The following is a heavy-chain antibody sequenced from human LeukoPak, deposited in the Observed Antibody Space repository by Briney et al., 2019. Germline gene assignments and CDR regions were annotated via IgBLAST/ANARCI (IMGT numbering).Heavy chain of an antibody. V-gene: IGHV4-4*07. D-gene: IGHD2-2*01. CDR3: ARGQSPPYCSSTSCYSSDYGMDV. Sequence: PSETLSLTCTVSVGSISSYYWSWIRQPAGTGLEGIGRIYTSGSTNYNPYLKSRVTMSVDPSKNQLSLKLSSVTAADTAVYYCARGQSPPYCSSTSCYSSDYGMDVWGQGTTVTVSS. CDR1: VGSISSYY. CDR2: IYTSGST. J-gene: IGHJ6*02.